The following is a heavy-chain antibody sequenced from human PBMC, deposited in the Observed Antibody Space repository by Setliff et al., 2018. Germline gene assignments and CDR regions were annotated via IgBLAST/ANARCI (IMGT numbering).Heavy chain of an antibody. Sequence: PGGSLRLSCAASGFTFSSYGMHWVRQAPGRGLEWVGYIPYDGSNQFYPDSLKGRFTISRDNSKNTLYLQMNSLRTEDTAVYYCATDGVQNYNLDYWGQGTPVTVSS. V-gene: IGHV3-30*02. CDR3: ATDGVQNYNLDY. CDR1: GFTFSSYG. D-gene: IGHD1-1*01. J-gene: IGHJ4*02. CDR2: IPYDGSNQ.